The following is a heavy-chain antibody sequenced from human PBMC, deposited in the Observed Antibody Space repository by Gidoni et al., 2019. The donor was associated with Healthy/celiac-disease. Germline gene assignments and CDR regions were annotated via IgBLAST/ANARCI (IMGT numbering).Heavy chain of an antibody. V-gene: IGHV2-5*01. CDR1: GFSLSTSGVG. CDR2: IYWYDDK. J-gene: IGHJ5*02. D-gene: IGHD3-9*01. CDR3: AHLILTIERQGWFDP. Sequence: QNTLKESGPTLVKPTQTLTLTCTFSGFSLSTSGVGVGWIRQPPGKALEWLALIYWYDDKRYSPSLKSRLTITKDTSKNQVVLTMTNMDPVDTATYYCAHLILTIERQGWFDPWGQGTLVTVSS.